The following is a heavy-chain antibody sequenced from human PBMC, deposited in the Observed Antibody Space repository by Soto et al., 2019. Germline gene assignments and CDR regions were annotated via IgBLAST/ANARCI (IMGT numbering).Heavy chain of an antibody. D-gene: IGHD3-22*01. V-gene: IGHV3-23*01. Sequence: PGGSLRLSCAASGFTFSSYAMSWVRQAPGKGLEWVSAISGSGGSTYYADSVKGRFTISRDNSKNTLYLQMNSLRAEDTAVYYCAKSFWISVVNGVDFDYWGQGTLVTVSS. J-gene: IGHJ4*02. CDR3: AKSFWISVVNGVDFDY. CDR1: GFTFSSYA. CDR2: ISGSGGST.